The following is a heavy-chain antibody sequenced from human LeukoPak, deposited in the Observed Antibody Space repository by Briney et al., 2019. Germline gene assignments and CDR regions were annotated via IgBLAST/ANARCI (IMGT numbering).Heavy chain of an antibody. Sequence: SVKVSCKASGGTLSSYAISWVRQAPGQGLEWMGGIIPIFGTANYAQKFQGRVTITTDESTSTAYMELSSLRSEEPAVYYCARTYTAAGMDYSYYRDVWGKGTTVTVPS. J-gene: IGHJ6*03. CDR2: IIPIFGTA. D-gene: IGHD6-13*01. CDR1: GGTLSSYA. CDR3: ARTYTAAGMDYSYYRDV. V-gene: IGHV1-69*05.